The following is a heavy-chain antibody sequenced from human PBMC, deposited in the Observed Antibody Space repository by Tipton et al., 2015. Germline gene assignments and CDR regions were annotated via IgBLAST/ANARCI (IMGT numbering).Heavy chain of an antibody. Sequence: SGGSISSTNWWTWVRQPPGKGLEWIGEISQSGNTNYNPSLKSGVTMSVDTSKNQFSLRLTSVTAADTAVYYCARVGGSSSPTAYLDYWGQGTLVTVSS. CDR3: ARVGGSSSPTAYLDY. J-gene: IGHJ4*02. D-gene: IGHD6-6*01. CDR1: GGSISSTNW. CDR2: ISQSGNT. V-gene: IGHV4-4*02.